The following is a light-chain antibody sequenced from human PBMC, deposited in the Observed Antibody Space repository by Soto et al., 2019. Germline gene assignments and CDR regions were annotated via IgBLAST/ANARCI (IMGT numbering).Light chain of an antibody. V-gene: IGKV3-11*01. CDR1: QSVSTY. CDR3: QQRSNWPPLT. Sequence: EIVLTQSPATLSLSPGDTATLSCRASQSVSTYLAWYQQKPGQAPRLLIYDAFNRATGIPARFSGSGSGTDFTLTISRLEPEDFAVYYCQQRSNWPPLTFGGGTKVEIK. J-gene: IGKJ4*01. CDR2: DAF.